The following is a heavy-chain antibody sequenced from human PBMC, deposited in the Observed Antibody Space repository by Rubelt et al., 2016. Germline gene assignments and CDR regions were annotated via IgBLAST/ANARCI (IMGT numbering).Heavy chain of an antibody. CDR2: IRYDGSNK. V-gene: IGHV3-30*02. Sequence: QVQLVESGGGVVQPGGSLRLSCAASGFTFSSYGMHWVRQAPGKGLEWVAFIRYDGSNKYYADSVKGRFTISSDNSKNTLYLKMNSLRAEDTAVYYCAKPARLDYGINAEYFQHWGQGTLVTVSS. CDR3: AKPARLDYGINAEYFQH. D-gene: IGHD4-17*01. CDR1: GFTFSSYG. J-gene: IGHJ1*01.